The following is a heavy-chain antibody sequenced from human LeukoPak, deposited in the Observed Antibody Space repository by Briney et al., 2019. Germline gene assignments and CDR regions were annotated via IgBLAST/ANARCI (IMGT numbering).Heavy chain of an antibody. CDR2: ISGGGAAT. D-gene: IGHD3-10*01. CDR1: GFTFTSYG. CDR3: ARDGVSMVRGVRVLDYYNYYMDV. V-gene: IGHV3-23*01. Sequence: GGTLRLSCAASGFTFTSYGMSWVRQAPGKGLKWVSGISGGGAATYYADSLKGRFTISRDNSKNTLYLQMNSLRPEDTAVYYCARDGVSMVRGVRVLDYYNYYMDVWGKGTTVTISS. J-gene: IGHJ6*03.